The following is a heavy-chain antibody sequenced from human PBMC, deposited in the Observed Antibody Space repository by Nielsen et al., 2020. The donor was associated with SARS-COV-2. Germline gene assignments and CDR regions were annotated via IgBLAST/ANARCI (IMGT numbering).Heavy chain of an antibody. D-gene: IGHD3-10*01. Sequence: SETLSLTCTVSGGSISSRSYYWGWIRQPPGKGLEWIANAYYSGSAYYDPSLKSRVTTSLDTSKNEFSLKLSSVTAADTAVYYCARGKDYYGSGTYYKGFDYWGQGTLVTVSS. CDR1: GGSISSRSYY. V-gene: IGHV4-39*07. CDR2: AYYSGSA. CDR3: ARGKDYYGSGTYYKGFDY. J-gene: IGHJ4*02.